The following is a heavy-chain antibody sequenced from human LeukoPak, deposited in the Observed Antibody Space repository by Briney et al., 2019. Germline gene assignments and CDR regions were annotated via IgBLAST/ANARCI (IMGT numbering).Heavy chain of an antibody. CDR2: INSDGSST. D-gene: IGHD3-3*01. V-gene: IGHV3-74*01. Sequence: GGSLRLSCAASGFTFSSYWMHWVRQAPGKGLVWVSRINSDGSSTSYADSVQGRFTISRDNAKNTLYLQMNSLRAEDTAVYYCARGVWRDYYAFDIWSQGTMVTVSS. J-gene: IGHJ3*02. CDR3: ARGVWRDYYAFDI. CDR1: GFTFSSYW.